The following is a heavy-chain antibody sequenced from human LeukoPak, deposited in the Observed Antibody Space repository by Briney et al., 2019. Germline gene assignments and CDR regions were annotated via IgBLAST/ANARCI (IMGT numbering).Heavy chain of an antibody. CDR2: ISGSGGST. J-gene: IGHJ4*02. CDR1: GFTFSSYG. V-gene: IGHV3-23*01. CDR3: VYDSSGYYYGYFDY. D-gene: IGHD3-22*01. Sequence: PGGSLRLSCAASGFTFSSYGMSWVRQAPGKGLEWVSAISGSGGSTYYADSVKGRFTISRDNSKNTLYLQMNSLRAEDTAVYYCVYDSSGYYYGYFDYWGQGTLVTVSS.